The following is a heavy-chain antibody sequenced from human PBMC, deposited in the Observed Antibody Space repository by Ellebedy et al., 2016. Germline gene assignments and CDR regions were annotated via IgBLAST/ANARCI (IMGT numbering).Heavy chain of an antibody. V-gene: IGHV1-18*04. Sequence: ASVKVSXXTSGYTFTHYGITWVRQAPGQGLEWMGWISGYSGNTNYAQKFEDRVTMTIDTSTSTVYMELRSLRSDDTAEYYCARPIVGATGGGEYYYYGMDVWGQGTTVIVSS. J-gene: IGHJ6*02. CDR1: GYTFTHYG. D-gene: IGHD1-26*01. CDR2: ISGYSGNT. CDR3: ARPIVGATGGGEYYYYGMDV.